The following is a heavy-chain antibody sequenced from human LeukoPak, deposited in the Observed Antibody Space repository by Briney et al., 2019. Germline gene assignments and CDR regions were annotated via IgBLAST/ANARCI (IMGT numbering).Heavy chain of an antibody. CDR2: IYYSGST. CDR1: GGSISSGGY. D-gene: IGHD3-10*01. V-gene: IGHV4-30-2*03. Sequence: PSGTLSLTCAVSGGSISSGGYWSWLRQPPGKGLEWIGSIYYSGSTYYNPSLKSRVTISVDTSKNQFSLKLSSVTAADTAVYYCARHLLDRLLWFGEPKSYGMDVWGQGTTVTVSS. CDR3: ARHLLDRLLWFGEPKSYGMDV. J-gene: IGHJ6*02.